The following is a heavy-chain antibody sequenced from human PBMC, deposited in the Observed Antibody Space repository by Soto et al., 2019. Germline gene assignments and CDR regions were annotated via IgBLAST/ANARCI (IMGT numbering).Heavy chain of an antibody. CDR1: GGSISSSSYY. Sequence: SETLSLTCTVSGGSISSSSYYWGWIRQPPGKGLEGIGSIYYSGSTYYNPSLKSRVTISVDTSKNQFSLKLSSVTAADTAVYYCARFDTAMAKGNDYWGQETLVTVSS. CDR2: IYYSGST. V-gene: IGHV4-39*01. J-gene: IGHJ4*02. D-gene: IGHD5-18*01. CDR3: ARFDTAMAKGNDY.